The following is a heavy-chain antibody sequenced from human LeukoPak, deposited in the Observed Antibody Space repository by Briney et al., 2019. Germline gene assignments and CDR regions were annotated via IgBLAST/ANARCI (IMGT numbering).Heavy chain of an antibody. CDR2: IKQDGSVK. V-gene: IGHV3-7*01. CDR3: AREASDLGYGDDELDDY. D-gene: IGHD4-17*01. Sequence: GGSLRLSCAASGFTFSSYWMSWVRQAPGKGLEWVANIKQDGSVKYYVGSVKGRFTISRDNAKNSLYLQMNSLRAEDTAVYYCAREASDLGYGDDELDDYWGQGTLVTVSS. CDR1: GFTFSSYW. J-gene: IGHJ4*02.